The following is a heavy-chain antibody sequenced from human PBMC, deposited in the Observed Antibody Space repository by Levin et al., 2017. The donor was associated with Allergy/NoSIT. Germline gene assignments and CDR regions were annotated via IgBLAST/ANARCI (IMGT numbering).Heavy chain of an antibody. CDR1: GGSFSGYY. D-gene: IGHD4-17*01. Sequence: SETLSLTCAVYGGSFSGYYWSWIRQPPGKGLEWIGEINHSGSTNYNPSLKSRVTISVDTSKNQFSLKLSSVTAADTAVYYCARGSRGDYGKYWGQGTLVTVSS. V-gene: IGHV4-34*01. CDR2: INHSGST. J-gene: IGHJ4*02. CDR3: ARGSRGDYGKY.